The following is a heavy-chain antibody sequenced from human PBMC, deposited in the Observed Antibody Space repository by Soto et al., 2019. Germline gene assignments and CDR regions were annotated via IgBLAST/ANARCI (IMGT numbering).Heavy chain of an antibody. CDR3: ARGCSGACWFEH. V-gene: IGHV3-48*04. J-gene: IGHJ5*02. CDR2: ISATGRGVI. Sequence: EVQLVESGGGLVQPGGSLRLSCAASGFSLSSYSMQWVRQAPGKGPEWVSYISATGRGVIFYAESVKGRFTVSRDDAKNALYLQMTCLRAEDSAVYYCARGCSGACWFEHWGQGTLVTVSS. D-gene: IGHD2-15*01. CDR1: GFSLSSYS.